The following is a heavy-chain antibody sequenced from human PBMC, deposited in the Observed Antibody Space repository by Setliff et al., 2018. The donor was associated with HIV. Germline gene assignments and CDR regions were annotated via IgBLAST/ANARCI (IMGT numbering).Heavy chain of an antibody. J-gene: IGHJ4*02. CDR3: AADRIVLGDY. CDR2: IKSDGSVI. D-gene: IGHD2-15*01. V-gene: IGHV3-74*01. CDR1: GLNFNNYW. Sequence: PGGSLRLSCAGSGLNFNNYWMHWVRQAPGKGLVWVSHIKSDGSVIQYADSVKGRFTISRDNAKNTLYLQMNSLRVEDTAVYYCAADRIVLGDYWGQGTLVTVSS.